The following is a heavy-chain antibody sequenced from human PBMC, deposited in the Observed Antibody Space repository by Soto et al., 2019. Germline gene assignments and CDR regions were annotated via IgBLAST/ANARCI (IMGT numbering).Heavy chain of an antibody. J-gene: IGHJ6*02. CDR1: GGSFSGYY. CDR2: INHSGST. D-gene: IGHD3-3*01. Sequence: SETLSLTCAVYGGSFSGYYWSWIRQPPGKGLEWIGEINHSGSTSYNPSLKSRVTISVDTSKNQFSLKLSSVTAADTAVYYCARGRITIFGVVPPGYYYGMDVWGQGTTVTVSS. V-gene: IGHV4-34*01. CDR3: ARGRITIFGVVPPGYYYGMDV.